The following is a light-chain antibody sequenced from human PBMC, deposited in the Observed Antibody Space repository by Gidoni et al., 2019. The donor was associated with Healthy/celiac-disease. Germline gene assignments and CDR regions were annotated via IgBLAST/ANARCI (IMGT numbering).Light chain of an antibody. V-gene: IGLV2-14*03. CDR3: SSYTSSSTLEV. CDR1: ITDVGGYNY. Sequence: QSALTHPAPVSGSLGQSFTISCTGTITDVGGYNYVCWYQHHPRKAPKLMIYDVSNRPPGFSNRFSGSRSGNTASLTISGLRAEDEADYYGSSYTSSSTLEVFGGGTKLTVL. CDR2: DVS. J-gene: IGLJ2*01.